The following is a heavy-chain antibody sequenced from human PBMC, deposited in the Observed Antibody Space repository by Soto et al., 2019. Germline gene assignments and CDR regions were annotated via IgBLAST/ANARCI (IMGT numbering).Heavy chain of an antibody. V-gene: IGHV3-23*01. Sequence: PGGSLRLSCAASGFPLSSYAMSWVRQAPGKGLEWVSGISGSGGITYYADSVKGRFTISRDNSKNTLYLQMNSLRADDTAVYFCAKSLSASPNYFIDSWGQGTLVTVSS. CDR1: GFPLSSYA. J-gene: IGHJ4*02. CDR3: AKSLSASPNYFIDS. D-gene: IGHD1-7*01. CDR2: ISGSGGIT.